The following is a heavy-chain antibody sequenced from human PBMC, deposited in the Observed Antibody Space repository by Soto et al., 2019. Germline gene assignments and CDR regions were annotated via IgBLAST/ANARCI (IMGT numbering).Heavy chain of an antibody. Sequence: ASVKVPCKASGYTFTSYAMHWVRQSPGQRLEWMGWINAGNGNTKYSQKFQGRVTITRDTSASTAYMELSSLRSEDTAVYYCARERASGWSRKYNWFDTWGQGTLVTVSS. D-gene: IGHD6-19*01. V-gene: IGHV1-3*01. CDR3: ARERASGWSRKYNWFDT. CDR2: INAGNGNT. J-gene: IGHJ5*02. CDR1: GYTFTSYA.